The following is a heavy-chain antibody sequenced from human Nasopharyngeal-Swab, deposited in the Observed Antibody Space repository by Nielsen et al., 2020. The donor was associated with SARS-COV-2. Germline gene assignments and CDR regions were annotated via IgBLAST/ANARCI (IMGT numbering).Heavy chain of an antibody. Sequence: ASVKVSCKASGYTFTSYAMHWVRQAPGQRLEWVGWINAGNGNTKYSQKFQGRVTITRDTSASTAYMELSSLRSEDTAVYYCARAYPDFWSGSNYYYMDVWGKGTTVTVSS. CDR1: GYTFTSYA. V-gene: IGHV1-3*01. CDR3: ARAYPDFWSGSNYYYMDV. CDR2: INAGNGNT. D-gene: IGHD3-3*01. J-gene: IGHJ6*03.